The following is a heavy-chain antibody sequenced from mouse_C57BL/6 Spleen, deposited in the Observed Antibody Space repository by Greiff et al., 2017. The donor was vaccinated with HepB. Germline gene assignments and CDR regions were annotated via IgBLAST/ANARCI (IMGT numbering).Heavy chain of an antibody. D-gene: IGHD1-1*01. V-gene: IGHV5-9-1*02. CDR3: TRDSDYYGSYAMDY. J-gene: IGHJ4*01. Sequence: EVKLEESGEGLVKPGGSLKLSCAASGFTFSSYAMSWVRQTPEKRLEWVAYISSGGDYIYYADTVKGRFTISRDNARNTLYLQMSSLKSEDTAMYYCTRDSDYYGSYAMDYWGQGTSVTVSS. CDR1: GFTFSSYA. CDR2: ISSGGDYI.